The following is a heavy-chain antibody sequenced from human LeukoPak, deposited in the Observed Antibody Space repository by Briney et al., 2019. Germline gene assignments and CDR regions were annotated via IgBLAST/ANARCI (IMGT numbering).Heavy chain of an antibody. V-gene: IGHV3-73*01. CDR1: GFTFSGSA. CDR3: TRRGYYYMDV. CDR2: IRSKANSYAT. Sequence: GGSLRLSCAASGFTFSGSAMHWVRQASGKGLEWVGRIRSKANSYATAYAASVKGRFTISRDDSKNTACLQMNSLKTEDTAVYYCTRRGYYYMDVWGKGTTVTVSS. J-gene: IGHJ6*03.